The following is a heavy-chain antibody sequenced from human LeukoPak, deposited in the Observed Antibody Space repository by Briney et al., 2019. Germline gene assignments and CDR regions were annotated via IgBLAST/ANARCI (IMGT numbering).Heavy chain of an antibody. V-gene: IGHV1-2*02. Sequence: ASVKVSCKASGYTFTGYYMHWVRQAPGQGLEWMGWINPNSGGTNYAQKFQGRVTMTRDTSISTAYMELSRLISDDTAVYYCARGIYSSGWYGDFDYWGQGTLVTVSS. CDR1: GYTFTGYY. CDR3: ARGIYSSGWYGDFDY. D-gene: IGHD6-19*01. CDR2: INPNSGGT. J-gene: IGHJ4*02.